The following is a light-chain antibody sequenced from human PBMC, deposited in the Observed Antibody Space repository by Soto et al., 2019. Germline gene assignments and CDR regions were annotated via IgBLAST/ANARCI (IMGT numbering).Light chain of an antibody. J-gene: IGKJ1*01. Sequence: EIVMTQSPATLSVSPGERATLSCRASQSVSSNLAWYQQKPGQGPRLLIYDTSDRATGVPARFSGSGSGTDFTLTISGLEPEDFAVYYCHQRNDWPWTFGQGTKVDIK. V-gene: IGKV3-11*01. CDR3: HQRNDWPWT. CDR2: DTS. CDR1: QSVSSN.